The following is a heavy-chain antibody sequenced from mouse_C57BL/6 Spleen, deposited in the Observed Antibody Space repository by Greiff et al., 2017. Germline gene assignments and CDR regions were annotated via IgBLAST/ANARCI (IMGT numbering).Heavy chain of an antibody. CDR1: GYSITSGYY. V-gene: IGHV3-6*01. D-gene: IGHD1-1*01. J-gene: IGHJ2*01. Sequence: VQLQQSGPGLVKPSQSLSLTCSVTGYSITSGYYWNWIRQFPGNKLEWMGYISYDGSNNYNPSLKNRISITRDTSKNQFFLKLHSVTTDDTSTYYCARGGSYYGSGQYCFGYWGQGTTLTVSS. CDR3: ARGGSYYGSGQYCFGY. CDR2: ISYDGSN.